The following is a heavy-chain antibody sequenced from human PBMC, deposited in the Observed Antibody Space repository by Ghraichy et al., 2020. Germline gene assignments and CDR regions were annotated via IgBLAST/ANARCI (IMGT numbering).Heavy chain of an antibody. Sequence: GSLRLSCAVYGGSFSGDFWSWIRQPPGKGLEWIGEINHSGSTNYNPSLKSRVTISIDTSKNQFFLKLSSVTAADSAVYFCAREVFEGWYFDVWGRDTLVTVSS. J-gene: IGHJ2*01. CDR1: GGSFSGDF. CDR2: INHSGST. V-gene: IGHV4-34*01. CDR3: AREVFEGWYFDV.